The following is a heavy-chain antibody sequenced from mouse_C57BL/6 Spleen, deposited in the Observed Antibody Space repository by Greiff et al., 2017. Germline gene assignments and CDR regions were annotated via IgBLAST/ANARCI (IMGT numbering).Heavy chain of an antibody. D-gene: IGHD2-10*01. Sequence: QVQLQQPGAELVRPGTSVKLSCKASGYTFTSYWMHWVKQRPGQGLEWIGVIDPSDSYTNYNQKFKGKATLTVDTSSSTAYMQLRSLTSEDSAVYYCARGPYYGFDYWGQGTTLTVSS. V-gene: IGHV1-59*01. J-gene: IGHJ2*01. CDR3: ARGPYYGFDY. CDR2: IDPSDSYT. CDR1: GYTFTSYW.